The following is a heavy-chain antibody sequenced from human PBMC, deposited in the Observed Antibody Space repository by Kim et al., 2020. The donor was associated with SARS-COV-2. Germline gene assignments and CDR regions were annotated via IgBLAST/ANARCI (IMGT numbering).Heavy chain of an antibody. Sequence: SETLSLTCTVSGGSVNSDNYCWSWIRQPPGKGLEWIGYIYYSGSTKYNPSLKSRVTISVDTSNNQFSLKLSSVSAADTAVYYCARESYLDVPMVGAWGQGTLVTVSS. CDR1: GGSVNSDNYC. D-gene: IGHD3-10*02. CDR3: ARESYLDVPMVGA. V-gene: IGHV4-61*01. J-gene: IGHJ5*02. CDR2: IYYSGST.